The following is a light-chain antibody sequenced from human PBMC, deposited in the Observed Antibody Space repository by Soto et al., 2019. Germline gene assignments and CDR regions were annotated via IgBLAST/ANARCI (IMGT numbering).Light chain of an antibody. CDR3: QQYNNWPPIT. Sequence: DIQMTHSPFHLSASVGDRVTITCQASQDISNSLNWYQQKPGKAHNLLIYAASTLQSGVPPRFSGSVSGTEFTRTISSLRCEDFAVYYCQQYNNWPPITFGQGTRLE. J-gene: IGKJ5*01. V-gene: IGKV1-16*01. CDR1: QDISNS. CDR2: AAS.